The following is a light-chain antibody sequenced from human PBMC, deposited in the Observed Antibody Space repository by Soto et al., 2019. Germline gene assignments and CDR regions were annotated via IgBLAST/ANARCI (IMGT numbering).Light chain of an antibody. CDR3: QHYGVSPPWT. J-gene: IGKJ1*01. V-gene: IGKV3-20*01. CDR2: SAS. CDR1: QSVSSSS. Sequence: EIVLTQSPGTLSLSPGERATLSCRASQSVSSSSLAWYQQKPGQAPRLLIYSASSRATGIPGRFSGSGSGTDFTLTISRLEPEDFAVYYCQHYGVSPPWTFGQGTKVEIK.